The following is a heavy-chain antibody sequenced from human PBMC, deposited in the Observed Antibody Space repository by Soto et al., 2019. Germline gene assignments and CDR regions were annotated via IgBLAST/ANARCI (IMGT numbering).Heavy chain of an antibody. D-gene: IGHD1-26*01. Sequence: ASVKVSCKASGYTFTSYGSSSLRQAPGQGLEWMGWISAYNGNTNYAQKLQGRVTMTTDTSTSTAYMELRSLRSDDTAVYYCAKDLGYSGSSVYWGQGPLVTVS. V-gene: IGHV1-18*01. CDR2: ISAYNGNT. J-gene: IGHJ4*02. CDR3: AKDLGYSGSSVY. CDR1: GYTFTSYG.